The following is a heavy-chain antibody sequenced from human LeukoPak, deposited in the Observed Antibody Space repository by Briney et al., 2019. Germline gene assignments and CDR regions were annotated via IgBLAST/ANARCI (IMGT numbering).Heavy chain of an antibody. J-gene: IGHJ4*02. D-gene: IGHD6-13*01. CDR2: ISYDGSKK. V-gene: IGHV3-30*14. CDR1: GFTFSSYA. Sequence: PGRSLRLSCAASGFTFSSYAMHWVRQAPGKGLEWVAVISYDGSKKYYADSVKGRFTISRDNSKNTLYLQMNSLRAEDTAVYYCARDPGGIAPRGHFDYWGQGTLVTVSS. CDR3: ARDPGGIAPRGHFDY.